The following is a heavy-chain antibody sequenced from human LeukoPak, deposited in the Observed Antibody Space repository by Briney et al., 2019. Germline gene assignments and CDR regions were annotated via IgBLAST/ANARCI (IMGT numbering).Heavy chain of an antibody. V-gene: IGHV5-51*01. Sequence: PGESLKISCQASGYSFTSSWIGWARQMPGKGLEWMAIINPGDSDTRYSPSFQGQVTISADKSISTVYLQRGSLKASDTAMYYCARQPGAGWFDPWGQGTLVTVSS. J-gene: IGHJ5*02. D-gene: IGHD3-10*01. CDR1: GYSFTSSW. CDR2: INPGDSDT. CDR3: ARQPGAGWFDP.